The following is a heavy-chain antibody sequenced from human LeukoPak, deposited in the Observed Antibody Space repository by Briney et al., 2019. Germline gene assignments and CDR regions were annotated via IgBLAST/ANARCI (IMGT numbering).Heavy chain of an antibody. CDR3: ARRSSGSLSHFDY. V-gene: IGHV4-34*01. CDR2: INHSGST. J-gene: IGHJ4*02. D-gene: IGHD3-3*01. Sequence: SETLSLTCAVYGGSFSGYYWSWIRQPPGKGLEWIGEINHSGSTKYNPSLKSRVTISVDTSKNQFSLKLSSVTAADTAVYYCARRSSGSLSHFDYWGQGTLVTVSS. CDR1: GGSFSGYY.